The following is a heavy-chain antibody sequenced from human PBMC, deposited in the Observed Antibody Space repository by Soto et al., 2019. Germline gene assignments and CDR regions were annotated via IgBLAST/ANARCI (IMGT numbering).Heavy chain of an antibody. CDR3: ARRLISGSSSGWYNYFDY. V-gene: IGHV1-3*01. J-gene: IGHJ4*02. Sequence: ASVKVSCKASGYTFTSYAMHWVRQAPGQRLEWMGWINAGNGNTKYSQKFQGRVTITRDTSASTAYMELSSLRSEDTAVYYCARRLISGSSSGWYNYFDYWGQGTPVSVSS. D-gene: IGHD6-19*01. CDR2: INAGNGNT. CDR1: GYTFTSYA.